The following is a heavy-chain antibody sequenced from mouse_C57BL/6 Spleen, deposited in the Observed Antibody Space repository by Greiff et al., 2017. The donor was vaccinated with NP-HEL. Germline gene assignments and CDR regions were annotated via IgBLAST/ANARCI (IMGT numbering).Heavy chain of an antibody. Sequence: QVQLQQSGPELVKPGASVKISCKASGYAFSSSWMNWVKQRPGKGLEWIGRIYPGDGDTNYNGKFKGKATLTADKSSSTAYMQLSSLTSEDSAVYFCARSRITTVVATKYFDVWGTGTTVTVSS. CDR3: ARSRITTVVATKYFDV. V-gene: IGHV1-82*01. D-gene: IGHD1-1*01. CDR1: GYAFSSSW. CDR2: IYPGDGDT. J-gene: IGHJ1*03.